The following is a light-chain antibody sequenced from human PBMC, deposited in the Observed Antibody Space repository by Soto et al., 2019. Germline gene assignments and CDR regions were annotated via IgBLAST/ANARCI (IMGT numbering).Light chain of an antibody. CDR3: QQYNIWRSIT. Sequence: EIVVTQSPATLSVSPGGRATLSGRFSQSVRNKVAWYQHKPGQTPRVIIYDTSTRAAGIPARFSGSGYGTYFTLTISSLQSEDFAVYYCQQYNIWRSITFGQGTRLEIK. CDR1: QSVRNK. CDR2: DTS. V-gene: IGKV3-15*01. J-gene: IGKJ5*01.